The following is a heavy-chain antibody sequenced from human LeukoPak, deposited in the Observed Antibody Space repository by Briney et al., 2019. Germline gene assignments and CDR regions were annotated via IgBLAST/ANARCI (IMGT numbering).Heavy chain of an antibody. CDR2: IKPDGSEQ. CDR3: AREESAAGLFDY. Sequence: QAGGPLRLSCAASGFTFSSSWMSWVRQAPGKGLEWVTNIKPDGSEQYYVDSVKGRFTTSRDNAKHSLYLQMNSLRAEDTAVYYCAREESAAGLFDYWGQGTLVTVSS. CDR1: GFTFSSSW. D-gene: IGHD6-13*01. J-gene: IGHJ4*02. V-gene: IGHV3-7*01.